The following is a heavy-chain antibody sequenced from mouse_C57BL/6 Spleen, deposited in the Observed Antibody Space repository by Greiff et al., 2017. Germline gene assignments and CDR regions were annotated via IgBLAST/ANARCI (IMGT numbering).Heavy chain of an antibody. CDR2: IDPETGGT. J-gene: IGHJ4*01. Sequence: VKLQQSGAELVRPGASVTLSCKASGYTFTDYEMHWVKQTPVHGLEWIGAIDPETGGTAYNQKFKGKAILTADKSSSTAYMELRSLTSEDSAVYYCTSWGYYGLMDYWGQGTSVTVSS. CDR1: GYTFTDYE. V-gene: IGHV1-15*01. CDR3: TSWGYYGLMDY. D-gene: IGHD1-1*01.